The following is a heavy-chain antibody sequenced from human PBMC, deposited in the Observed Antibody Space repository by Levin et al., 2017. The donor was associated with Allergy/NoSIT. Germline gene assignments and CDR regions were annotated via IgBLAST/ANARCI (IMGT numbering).Heavy chain of an antibody. Sequence: PSETLSLTCTVSGGSISSSSYYWGWIRQPPGKGLEWIGSIYYSGSTYYNPSLKSRVTISVDTSKNQFSLKLSSVTAADTAVYYCARLHPITMVRGVMSPTWFDPWGQGTLVTVSS. CDR3: ARLHPITMVRGVMSPTWFDP. CDR2: IYYSGST. J-gene: IGHJ5*02. D-gene: IGHD3-10*01. V-gene: IGHV4-39*01. CDR1: GGSISSSSYY.